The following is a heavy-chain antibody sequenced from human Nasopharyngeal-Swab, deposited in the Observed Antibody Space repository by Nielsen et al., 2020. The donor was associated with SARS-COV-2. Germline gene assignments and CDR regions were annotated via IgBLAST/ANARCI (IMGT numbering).Heavy chain of an antibody. D-gene: IGHD6-13*01. V-gene: IGHV3-30*18. Sequence: VCQAPGKGLEWVAVISYDGSNKYYADSVKGRFTISRDNSKNTLYLQMNSLRAEDTAVYYRAKDPGIAAAGAFWYFDYWGQGTLVTVSS. J-gene: IGHJ4*02. CDR2: ISYDGSNK. CDR3: AKDPGIAAAGAFWYFDY.